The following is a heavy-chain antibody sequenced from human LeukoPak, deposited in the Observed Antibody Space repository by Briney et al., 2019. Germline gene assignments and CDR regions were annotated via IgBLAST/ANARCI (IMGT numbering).Heavy chain of an antibody. CDR2: TYYRSKWYN. V-gene: IGHV6-1*01. Sequence: SQTLSLTCAISGDSVSSNSAAWNWIRQSPSRGLEWLGRTYYRSKWYNDYALSVKRRLTINPDTSKNQVSLQLNSVTPEDTAVYYCARDRGVAGYFQHWGQGTLVTVSS. CDR1: GDSVSSNSAA. CDR3: ARDRGVAGYFQH. J-gene: IGHJ1*01. D-gene: IGHD3-10*01.